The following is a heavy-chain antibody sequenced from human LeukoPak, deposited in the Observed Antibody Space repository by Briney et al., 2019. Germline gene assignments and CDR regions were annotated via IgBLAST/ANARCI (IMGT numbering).Heavy chain of an antibody. CDR1: GFTVSSNY. CDR2: IYGGGNI. Sequence: GGSLRFSCAASGFTVSSNYMNWVRQAPGKGLEWVSVIYGGGNIYYADSVKGRFTISRDNSKNTLYLQMNSLRAEDTAVYYCARGAGYNYPYYFDYWGQGTLVTVSS. V-gene: IGHV3-53*01. J-gene: IGHJ4*02. CDR3: ARGAGYNYPYYFDY. D-gene: IGHD5-24*01.